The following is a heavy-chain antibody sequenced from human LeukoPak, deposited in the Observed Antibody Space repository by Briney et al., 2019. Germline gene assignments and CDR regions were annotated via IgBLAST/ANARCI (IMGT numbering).Heavy chain of an antibody. Sequence: ASVKVSCKASEYTFTGYYMHWVRQAPGQGLEWMGWINPDSGGTNSAQKFQGRVTMTRDTSISTAYMELSRLRSDDTAVYYCARVASTTRRHDAFNIWGQGTMVIVSS. D-gene: IGHD1-1*01. CDR1: EYTFTGYY. J-gene: IGHJ3*02. V-gene: IGHV1-2*02. CDR3: ARVASTTRRHDAFNI. CDR2: INPDSGGT.